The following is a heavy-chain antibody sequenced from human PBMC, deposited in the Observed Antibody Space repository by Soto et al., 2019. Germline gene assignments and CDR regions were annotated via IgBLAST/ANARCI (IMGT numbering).Heavy chain of an antibody. CDR2: ISYDGSNK. J-gene: IGHJ6*02. CDR3: AKAGGGGDYDIVTGYYNNGMDV. CDR1: GFTFSSYG. V-gene: IGHV3-30*18. D-gene: IGHD3-9*01. Sequence: QVQLVESGGGVVQPGRSLRLSCAASGFTFSSYGMHWVRQAPGKGLEWVAVISYDGSNKYYADAVKGRFTISRDNSKNTLYLHMNSLRAEVKVVYYCAKAGGGGDYDIVTGYYNNGMDVWGQGTTVTVSS.